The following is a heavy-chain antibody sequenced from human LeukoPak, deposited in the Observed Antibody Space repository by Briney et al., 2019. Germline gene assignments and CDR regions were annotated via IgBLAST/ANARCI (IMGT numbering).Heavy chain of an antibody. CDR2: IKSDGSST. Sequence: QPGGSLRLSCAASGFTFSSYWMHWVRQVPGKGLVWVSRIKSDGSSTTYADSVKGRFTISRDNAKNTLYLQMNGLRAEDTAVYYCTRDHGMDVWGQGTTVTVSS. J-gene: IGHJ6*02. V-gene: IGHV3-74*01. CDR1: GFTFSSYW. CDR3: TRDHGMDV.